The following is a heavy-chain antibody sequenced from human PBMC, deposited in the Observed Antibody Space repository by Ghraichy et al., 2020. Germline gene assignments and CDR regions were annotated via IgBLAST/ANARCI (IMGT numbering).Heavy chain of an antibody. Sequence: GSLSLTCAVYGGSFSGYYWSWIRQPPGKGLEWIGEINHSGSTNYNPSLKSRVTISVDTSKNQFSLKLSSVTAADTAVYYCARGRSARPNLYYYDSSGYDYWGQGTLVTVSS. CDR3: ARGRSARPNLYYYDSSGYDY. D-gene: IGHD3-22*01. V-gene: IGHV4-34*01. CDR1: GGSFSGYY. J-gene: IGHJ4*02. CDR2: INHSGST.